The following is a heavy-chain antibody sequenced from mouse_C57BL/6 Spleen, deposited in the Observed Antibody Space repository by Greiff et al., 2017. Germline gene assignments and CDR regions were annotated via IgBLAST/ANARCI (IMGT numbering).Heavy chain of an antibody. CDR3: ARRSDDFDY. Sequence: QVQLQQPGAELVKPGASVKLSCKASGYTFTSYWMQWVNQRPGQGLEWIGEIDPSDSYTNYNQKFKGKATLTVDTSSSTAYMQLSSLTSEDAAVYDCARRSDDFDYWGQGTTLTVSS. V-gene: IGHV1-50*01. CDR1: GYTFTSYW. J-gene: IGHJ2*01. CDR2: IDPSDSYT.